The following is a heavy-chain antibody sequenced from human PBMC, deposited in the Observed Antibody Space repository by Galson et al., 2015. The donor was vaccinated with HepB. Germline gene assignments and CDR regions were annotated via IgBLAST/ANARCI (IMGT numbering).Heavy chain of an antibody. CDR1: GFTFSSYS. CDR3: AIWHKGRTTVTTTVVDY. D-gene: IGHD4-17*01. CDR2: ISSSSSTI. V-gene: IGHV3-48*01. Sequence: SLRLSCAASGFTFSSYSMNWVRQAPGKGLEWVSYISSSSSTIYYADSVKGRFTISRDNAKNSLYLQMNSLRAEDTAVYYCAIWHKGRTTVTTTVVDYWGQGTLVTVSS. J-gene: IGHJ4*02.